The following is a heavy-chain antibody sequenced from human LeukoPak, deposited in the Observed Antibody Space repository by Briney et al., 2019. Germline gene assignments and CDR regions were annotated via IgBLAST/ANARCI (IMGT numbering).Heavy chain of an antibody. CDR2: IRYGGSNK. V-gene: IGHV3-30*02. CDR1: GFTFSSYG. Sequence: PGGSLRLSCAASGFTFSSYGMHWVRQAPGKGLEWVAFIRYGGSNKYYADSVKGRFTISRDNSKNTLYLQMNSLRAEDTAVYYCAKDGMVWFGEGAVDVWGKGTTVTISS. J-gene: IGHJ6*04. CDR3: AKDGMVWFGEGAVDV. D-gene: IGHD3-10*01.